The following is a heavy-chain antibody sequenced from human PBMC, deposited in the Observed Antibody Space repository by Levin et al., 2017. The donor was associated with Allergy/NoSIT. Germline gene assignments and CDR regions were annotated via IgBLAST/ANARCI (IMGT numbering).Heavy chain of an antibody. Sequence: GGSLRLSCAASGFTISDSWMSWVRQAPGKGLEWVGRLKSETDGGTTDYAAPVKGRFAVSRDDSKNMLFLQMNSLKPEDTAMYFCTSHLVYWGRGTLVTVSS. D-gene: IGHD3-16*01. CDR1: GFTISDSW. V-gene: IGHV3-15*01. CDR3: TSHLVY. J-gene: IGHJ4*02. CDR2: LKSETDGGTT.